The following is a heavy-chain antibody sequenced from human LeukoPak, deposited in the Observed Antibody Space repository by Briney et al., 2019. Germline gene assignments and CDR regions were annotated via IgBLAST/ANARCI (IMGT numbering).Heavy chain of an antibody. CDR1: GFTFSSYG. Sequence: GGTLRLSCAASGFTFSSYGMSWVRQAPGKGLEWVSAISGSGGSTCYADSVKGRFTISRDNSKNTLYLQMNSLTSEDTALYYCTTERLREYHDSRGYLGDSWGQGTLVTVSS. D-gene: IGHD3-22*01. V-gene: IGHV3-23*01. CDR3: TTERLREYHDSRGYLGDS. J-gene: IGHJ4*02. CDR2: ISGSGGST.